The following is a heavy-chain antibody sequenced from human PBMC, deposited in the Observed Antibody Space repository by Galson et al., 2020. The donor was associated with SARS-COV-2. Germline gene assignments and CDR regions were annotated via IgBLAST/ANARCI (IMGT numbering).Heavy chain of an antibody. Sequence: ASVKVSCKASGYTFNTLGISWVRQAPGQGPEWLGWISEYDSSTKFSQKVQDRVTFTTDTSTTTAYMELRSLRSDDTAVYYCARDAGWLLNYGMDVWGQGTTVIVSS. J-gene: IGHJ6*02. V-gene: IGHV1-18*01. D-gene: IGHD3-9*01. CDR2: ISEYDSST. CDR3: ARDAGWLLNYGMDV. CDR1: GYTFNTLG.